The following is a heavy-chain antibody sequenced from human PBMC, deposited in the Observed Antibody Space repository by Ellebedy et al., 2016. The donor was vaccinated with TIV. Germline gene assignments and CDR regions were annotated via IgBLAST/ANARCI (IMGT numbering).Heavy chain of an antibody. CDR1: GFTFSSYA. Sequence: GGSLRLSCAASGFTFSSYAMHWVRQAPGKGLEWVAVISYDGSNKYYADSVKGRFTISRDNSKNTLYLQMNSLRAEDTAVYYCARDLANWGQGTLVTVSS. CDR3: ARDLAN. V-gene: IGHV3-30-3*01. CDR2: ISYDGSNK. J-gene: IGHJ4*02.